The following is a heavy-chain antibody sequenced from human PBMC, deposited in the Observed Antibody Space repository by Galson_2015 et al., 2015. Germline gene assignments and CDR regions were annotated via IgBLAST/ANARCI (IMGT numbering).Heavy chain of an antibody. Sequence: SLRLSCAASGFIFSSYGMHWLRQAPGKGLEWVAVIWYDGSNKYYADFVKGRFTISRGNSKNALYLQMNSLRAEDTAVYYCARESVSKFDYWGQGTLVTVSS. CDR2: IWYDGSNK. V-gene: IGHV3-33*01. J-gene: IGHJ4*02. D-gene: IGHD5/OR15-5a*01. CDR3: ARESVSKFDY. CDR1: GFIFSSYG.